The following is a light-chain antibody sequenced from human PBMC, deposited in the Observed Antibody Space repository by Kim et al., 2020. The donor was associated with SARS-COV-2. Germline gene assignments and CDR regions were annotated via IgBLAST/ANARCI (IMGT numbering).Light chain of an antibody. J-gene: IGLJ2*01. CDR3: QAWDSSTVV. CDR1: KLGDKY. V-gene: IGLV3-1*01. CDR2: QDS. Sequence: VSPGQTASITCSGDKLGDKYACWYQQKPGQSPVLVIYQDSQRPSGIPERFSGSNSGNTATLTIRGTQAMDEADYYCQAWDSSTVVFGGGTKVTVL.